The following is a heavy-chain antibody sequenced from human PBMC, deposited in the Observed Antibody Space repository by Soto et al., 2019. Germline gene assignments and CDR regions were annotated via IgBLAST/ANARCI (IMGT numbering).Heavy chain of an antibody. CDR3: ARLSRPNYYDTSGFFKDNWFDP. Sequence: QVQLVQSGAEVKKPGSSMKVSCKASGGTFNSYDINWVRQAPGQGLEWMGGIIPIVETPKYGQKFQGRVTITAEESTNTVYMELSSLRSEDTAMYYCARLSRPNYYDTSGFFKDNWFDPWGQGTLVTVSS. D-gene: IGHD3-22*01. J-gene: IGHJ5*02. CDR2: IIPIVETP. V-gene: IGHV1-69*01. CDR1: GGTFNSYD.